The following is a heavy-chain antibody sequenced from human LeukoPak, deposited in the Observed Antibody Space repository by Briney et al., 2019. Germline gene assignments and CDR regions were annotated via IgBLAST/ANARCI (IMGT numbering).Heavy chain of an antibody. J-gene: IGHJ4*02. CDR2: INWNGGST. V-gene: IGHV3-20*04. D-gene: IGHD3-10*01. Sequence: PGGSLRLSCAASGFTFDDYGMSWVRQAPGKGLEWVSGINWNGGSTGYADSVKGRFTISRDNAKNSLYLQMNSLRAEDTALYYCAGGRRGVHYFDYWGQGTLVTVSS. CDR1: GFTFDDYG. CDR3: AGGRRGVHYFDY.